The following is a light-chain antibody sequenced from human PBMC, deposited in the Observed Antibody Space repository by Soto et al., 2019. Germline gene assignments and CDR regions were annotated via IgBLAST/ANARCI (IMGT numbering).Light chain of an antibody. J-gene: IGKJ2*01. CDR1: QSVSSN. CDR2: GAS. CDR3: QQYNNWLPYT. V-gene: IGKV3-15*01. Sequence: EIVMTQSPATLSVSPGERATLSCRASQSVSSNLAWYQQKPGQAPRLLIYGASTRATGISARFSGSGSGTEFTLTISSLQSEDFAVYYCQQYNNWLPYTCGQGTKREIK.